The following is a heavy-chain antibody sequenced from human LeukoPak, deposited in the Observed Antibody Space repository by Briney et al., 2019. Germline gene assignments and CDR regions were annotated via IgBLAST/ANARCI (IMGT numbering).Heavy chain of an antibody. J-gene: IGHJ6*03. CDR1: GFTFSIYT. CDR2: IKQDGSEK. D-gene: IGHD6-19*01. Sequence: GSLRLSCAASGFTFSIYTMNWVRQAPGKGLEWVANIKQDGSEKYYVDSVKGRFTISRDNAKNSLYLQMNSLRAEDTAVYYCARNGAGRLFGYYYYYMDVWGKGTTVTISS. V-gene: IGHV3-7*01. CDR3: ARNGAGRLFGYYYYYMDV.